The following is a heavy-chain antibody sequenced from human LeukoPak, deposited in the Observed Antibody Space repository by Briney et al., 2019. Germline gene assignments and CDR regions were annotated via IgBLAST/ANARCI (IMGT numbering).Heavy chain of an antibody. Sequence: GGSLRLSCVTSGFNFNTYWIHWVRQGPGKGLVWVSLISADGTTTTYADSVTGRLTVSRDNTRNTLYLQMNSLRAEDAAVYYCARGLAGAYRIMDVWGQGTTVTVS. V-gene: IGHV3-74*01. CDR3: ARGLAGAYRIMDV. J-gene: IGHJ6*02. D-gene: IGHD6-19*01. CDR1: GFNFNTYW. CDR2: ISADGTTT.